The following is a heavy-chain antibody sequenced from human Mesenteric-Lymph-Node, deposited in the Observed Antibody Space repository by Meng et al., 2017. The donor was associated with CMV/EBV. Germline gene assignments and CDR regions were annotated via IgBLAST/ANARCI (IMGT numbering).Heavy chain of an antibody. Sequence: LSCAAAGFSFSSYVMHWVRQAPGKGLEWVAGISYDGSKKYYADSMKGRFTISRDNSKNTLYLQMNSLKVEDTAVYYCARDQGYSYSTEWGQGTLVTVSS. D-gene: IGHD5-18*01. CDR1: GFSFSSYV. J-gene: IGHJ4*02. V-gene: IGHV3-30*04. CDR3: ARDQGYSYSTE. CDR2: ISYDGSKK.